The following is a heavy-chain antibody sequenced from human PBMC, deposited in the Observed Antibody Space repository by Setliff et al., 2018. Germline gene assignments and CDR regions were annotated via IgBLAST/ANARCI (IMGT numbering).Heavy chain of an antibody. Sequence: SETLSLTCTVSGGSISSFSWSWIRQPPGKGLEWIGYIYNGGSTNYNPSLESRVTISVDTSNNQFSLKLSSVTAADTAVYYCARGYYFDYWGQGTVVTVSS. CDR1: GGSISSFS. J-gene: IGHJ4*02. V-gene: IGHV4-59*01. CDR3: ARGYYFDY. CDR2: IYNGGST.